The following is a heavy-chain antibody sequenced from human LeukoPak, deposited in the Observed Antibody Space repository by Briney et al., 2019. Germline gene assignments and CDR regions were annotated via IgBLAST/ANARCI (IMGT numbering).Heavy chain of an antibody. V-gene: IGHV4-39*01. CDR3: ARRRGYYDFWSGYHEAATNNWFDP. CDR1: GGSISSSSYY. CDR2: IYYSGST. J-gene: IGHJ5*02. Sequence: PSETLSLTCTVSGGSISSSSYYWGWLRQPPGKGLEWIGSIYYSGSTYYNPSLKSRVTISVDTSKNQFSLKLSSVTAADTAVYYCARRRGYYDFWSGYHEAATNNWFDPWGQGTLVTVSS. D-gene: IGHD3-3*01.